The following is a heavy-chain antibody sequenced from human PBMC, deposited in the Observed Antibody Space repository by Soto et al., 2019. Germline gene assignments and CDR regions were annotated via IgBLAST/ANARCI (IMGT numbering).Heavy chain of an antibody. V-gene: IGHV1-69*01. CDR3: ARTWPPMDPQNYYYYGMDV. Sequence: QVQLVQSGAEVKKPGSSVKVSCKASGGTFSSYAISWVRQAPGQGLEWMGGIIPIFGTANYAQKFQGRVTITADESTSTAYMELSSLRSEDTAVYYCARTWPPMDPQNYYYYGMDVWGQGITVTYSS. J-gene: IGHJ6*02. CDR1: GGTFSSYA. CDR2: IIPIFGTA. D-gene: IGHD3-10*01.